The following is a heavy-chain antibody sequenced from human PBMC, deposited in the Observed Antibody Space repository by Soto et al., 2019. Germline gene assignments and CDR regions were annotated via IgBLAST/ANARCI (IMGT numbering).Heavy chain of an antibody. D-gene: IGHD3-10*01. V-gene: IGHV4-59*01. Sequence: TSETLSLTCTVSGGSISSYYWSWIRQPPGKGLEWIGYIYYSGSNNYTPSLKSRLTISVDTSKNQFSLKLSSVTAADTAVYYCARAGRSYWDYWGQGPLVTVSS. CDR3: ARAGRSYWDY. J-gene: IGHJ4*02. CDR2: IYYSGSN. CDR1: GGSISSYY.